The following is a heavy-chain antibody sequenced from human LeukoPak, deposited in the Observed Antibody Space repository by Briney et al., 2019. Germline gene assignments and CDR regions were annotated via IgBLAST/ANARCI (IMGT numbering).Heavy chain of an antibody. CDR1: GYTFTGYY. CDR2: INPNSGGT. D-gene: IGHD5-12*01. J-gene: IGHJ4*02. Sequence: GASVKVSCKASGYTFTGYYMHWVRQAPGQGLEWMGWINPNSGGTNYAQKFQGRVTMTRDTSISTAYMELSRLRSDDTAVYYCARDLGSGYDFWGFDYWGQGTLVTVSS. V-gene: IGHV1-2*02. CDR3: ARDLGSGYDFWGFDY.